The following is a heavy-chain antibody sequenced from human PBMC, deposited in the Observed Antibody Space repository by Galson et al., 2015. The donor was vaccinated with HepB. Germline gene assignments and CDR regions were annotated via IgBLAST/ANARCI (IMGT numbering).Heavy chain of an antibody. J-gene: IGHJ6*02. V-gene: IGHV3-23*01. CDR1: GFTFSSYA. D-gene: IGHD3-9*01. CDR2: ISGSGGST. CDR3: AKLFGIRYFDWLLPYPDYYYGMDV. Sequence: SLRLSCAASGFTFSSYAMSWVRQAPGKGLEWVSAISGSGGSTYYADSVKGRFTISRDNSKNTLYLQMNSLRAEDTAVYYCAKLFGIRYFDWLLPYPDYYYGMDVWGQGTTVTVSS.